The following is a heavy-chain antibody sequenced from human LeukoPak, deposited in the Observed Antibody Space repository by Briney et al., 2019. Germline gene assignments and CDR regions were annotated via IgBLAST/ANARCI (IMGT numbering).Heavy chain of an antibody. V-gene: IGHV1-69*05. CDR3: ARDVDCSSTSCYHYYYYMDV. Sequence: SVKVSCKASGGTFSSYAISWVRQAPGQGLEWMGRIIPIFGTANYAQKFQGRVTITTDESTSTAYMGLSSLRSEDTAVYYCARDVDCSSTSCYHYYYYMDVWGKGTTVTVSS. CDR1: GGTFSSYA. D-gene: IGHD2-2*01. CDR2: IIPIFGTA. J-gene: IGHJ6*03.